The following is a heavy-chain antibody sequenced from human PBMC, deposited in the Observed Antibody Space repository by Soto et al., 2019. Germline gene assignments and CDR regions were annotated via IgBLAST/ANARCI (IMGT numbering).Heavy chain of an antibody. Sequence: WGSLRLSCAASGFTFSSYGMHWLRQAPGKGLGWVAVIWYDGSNKYYADSVKGRFTISRDNSKNTLYLQMNSLRAEDAAVYYCARDPAAPSDYGDYWGQGTLVTVSS. V-gene: IGHV3-33*01. CDR3: ARDPAAPSDYGDY. CDR1: GFTFSSYG. CDR2: IWYDGSNK. J-gene: IGHJ4*02. D-gene: IGHD4-17*01.